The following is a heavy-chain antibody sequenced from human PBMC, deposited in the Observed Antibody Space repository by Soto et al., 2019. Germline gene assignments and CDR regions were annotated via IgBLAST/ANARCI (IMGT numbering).Heavy chain of an antibody. J-gene: IGHJ4*02. CDR2: INPSVGST. Sequence: GASVKVSCKASGYTFTSYYVHWVRQAPGQGLEWMGVINPSVGSTTYAQKFQGRLTMTADTPTSTAYMELRSLRSDDTAVYYCARENSYFDYWGQGTLVTVS. CDR3: ARENSYFDY. CDR1: GYTFTSYY. V-gene: IGHV1-46*01.